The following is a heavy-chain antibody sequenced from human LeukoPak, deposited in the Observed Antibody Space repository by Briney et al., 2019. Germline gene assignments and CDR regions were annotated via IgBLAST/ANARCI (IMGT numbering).Heavy chain of an antibody. D-gene: IGHD4-23*01. Sequence: GGSLRLSCAASGFMFDDYSIHWVRQAPGKALEWVSLVYWDGSSTYYADSVRGRFTISRDNRKKTLYLEMNSLRSEDTALYYCTRDRWYSSDDTSMYFYAMDLWGHGTAVTVSS. V-gene: IGHV3-43*01. J-gene: IGHJ6*02. CDR3: TRDRWYSSDDTSMYFYAMDL. CDR2: VYWDGSST. CDR1: GFMFDDYS.